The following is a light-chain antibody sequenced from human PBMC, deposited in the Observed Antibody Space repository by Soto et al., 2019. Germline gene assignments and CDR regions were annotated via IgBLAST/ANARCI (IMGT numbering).Light chain of an antibody. V-gene: IGLV1-44*01. J-gene: IGLJ3*02. CDR2: SDN. Sequence: QSVLTQPPSASGTTGQRVTISCSGSNSNIGRNAVNWYQQLPGTAPRLLISSDNRRPSGVPDRFSASKSGTSASLAISGLQSDDEADYYCAALDDSLIGICVFGGGTQLTVL. CDR1: NSNIGRNA. CDR3: AALDDSLIGICV.